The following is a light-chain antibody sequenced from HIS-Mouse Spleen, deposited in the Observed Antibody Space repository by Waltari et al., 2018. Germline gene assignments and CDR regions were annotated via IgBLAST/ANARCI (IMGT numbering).Light chain of an antibody. Sequence: EIVLTQSPGTLSLSPGERATLSGRASQSVSSSYLAWYQQKPGQAPRLLIYGASSRATGIPDRFSGSGSGTDFTLTISRLEPEDFAVYYCQQYGSSPLTFGGGTKVEIK. CDR2: GAS. CDR1: QSVSSSY. CDR3: QQYGSSPLT. V-gene: IGKV3-20*01. J-gene: IGKJ4*01.